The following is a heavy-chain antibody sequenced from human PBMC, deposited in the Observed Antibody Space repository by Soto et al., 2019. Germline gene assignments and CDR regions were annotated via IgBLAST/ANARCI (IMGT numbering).Heavy chain of an antibody. Sequence: QELLVESGGGVVQPGKSLRLSCAASGFTFSSFAMHWVRQAPGKGLEWVSVISFNGLSQFYPDSIRGRFTISRDNSKDTLYLQLGSLRPDDAAGYCCARGGRGVRGAFDVWGQGTEVSVS. CDR3: ARGGRGVRGAFDV. D-gene: IGHD3-16*01. V-gene: IGHV3-30*03. J-gene: IGHJ3*01. CDR1: GFTFSSFA. CDR2: ISFNGLSQ.